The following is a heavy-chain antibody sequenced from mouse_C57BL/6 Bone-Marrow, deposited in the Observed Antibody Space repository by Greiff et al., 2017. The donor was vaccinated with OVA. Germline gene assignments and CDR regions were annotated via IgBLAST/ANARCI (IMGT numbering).Heavy chain of an antibody. D-gene: IGHD1-1*01. CDR2: IHPNSGRT. CDR1: GYTFTSYW. J-gene: IGHJ2*01. CDR3: GPITTVVATDY. Sequence: QVQLQQSGAELVKPGASVKLSCKASGYTFTSYWMHWVKQRPGQGLEWIGMIHPNSGRTNYNEKFKSKATLTVDKSSSTAYMQLSSLTSEDSAVYYCGPITTVVATDYWGQGTTLTVSS. V-gene: IGHV1-64*01.